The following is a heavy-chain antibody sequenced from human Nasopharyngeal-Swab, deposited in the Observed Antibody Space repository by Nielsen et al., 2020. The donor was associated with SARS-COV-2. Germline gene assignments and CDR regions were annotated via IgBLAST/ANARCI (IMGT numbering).Heavy chain of an antibody. Sequence: GESLKISCEVSGFSVSYNYMSWVRQAPGKGLEWVAVIYSRGETHYTDSVRGRFTISRDNSKNTLYLQMNSLRAEDTAVYYCARDRPYDYGGADYWGQGTLVTVSS. CDR3: ARDRPYDYGGADY. J-gene: IGHJ4*02. V-gene: IGHV3-66*01. CDR2: IYSRGET. CDR1: GFSVSYNY. D-gene: IGHD4-23*01.